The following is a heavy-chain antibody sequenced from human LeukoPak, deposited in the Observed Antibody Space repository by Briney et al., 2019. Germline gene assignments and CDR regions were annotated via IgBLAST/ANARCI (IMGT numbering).Heavy chain of an antibody. CDR3: ARDPGLGYRSGWYQDYFDY. CDR2: ISYDGTNK. Sequence: GGSLRLCCEASGFIFSSYALHWVRQVPGVGLEWVAVISYDGTNKYYADSVKGRFTISRDNSKNTLSLQMNSLRGDDTAVFYCARDPGLGYRSGWYQDYFDYWGQGTLVTVSS. D-gene: IGHD6-19*01. J-gene: IGHJ4*02. V-gene: IGHV3-30-3*01. CDR1: GFIFSSYA.